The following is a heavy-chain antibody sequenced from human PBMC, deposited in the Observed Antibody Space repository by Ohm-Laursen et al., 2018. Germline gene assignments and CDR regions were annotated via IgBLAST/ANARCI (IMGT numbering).Heavy chain of an antibody. CDR2: IHPSGST. V-gene: IGHV4-4*07. D-gene: IGHD3-10*01. Sequence: SDTLSLTCIVSGGSISSYYWSWIRQPAGKGLEWIGRIHPSGSTNYNPSLKSRLTMSIDTSRNQFSLNLNSVTAADTAVYYCARENGPAQYWGQGTLVTVSS. J-gene: IGHJ4*02. CDR3: ARENGPAQY. CDR1: GGSISSYY.